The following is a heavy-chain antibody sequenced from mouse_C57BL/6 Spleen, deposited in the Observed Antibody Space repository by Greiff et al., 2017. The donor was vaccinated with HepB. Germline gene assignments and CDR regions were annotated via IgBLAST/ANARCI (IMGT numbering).Heavy chain of an antibody. CDR1: GFTFSDYG. Sequence: EVKLMESGGDLVKPGGSLKLSCAASGFTFSDYGMHWVRQAPEKGLEWVAYISSGSSTIYYADTVKGRFTISSDNAKNTLFLQMTSLRSEDTAMYYCARDAYYDPFAYWGQGTLVTVSA. J-gene: IGHJ3*01. CDR3: ARDAYYDPFAY. CDR2: ISSGSSTI. V-gene: IGHV5-17*01. D-gene: IGHD2-4*01.